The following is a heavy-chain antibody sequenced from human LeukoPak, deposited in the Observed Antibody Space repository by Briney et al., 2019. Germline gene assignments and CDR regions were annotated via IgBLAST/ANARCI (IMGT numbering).Heavy chain of an antibody. J-gene: IGHJ4*02. D-gene: IGHD6-19*01. CDR2: ISYDGSNK. V-gene: IGHV3-30*18. CDR3: AKSTGYSSGLGY. CDR1: GFTFNSYS. Sequence: PGGSLRLSCAASGFTFNSYSMHWVRQAPGKGLEWVAVISYDGSNKYYADSVKGRFTISRDNSKNTLYLQMNSLRAEDTAVYYCAKSTGYSSGLGYWGQGTLVTVSS.